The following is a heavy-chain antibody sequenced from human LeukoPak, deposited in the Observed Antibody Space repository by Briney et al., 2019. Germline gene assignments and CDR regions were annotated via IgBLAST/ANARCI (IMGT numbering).Heavy chain of an antibody. CDR1: GGSISSGGYY. CDR2: IYHSGST. D-gene: IGHD3-10*01. Sequence: SQTLSLTCTVSGGSISSGGYYWSWIRQPPGKGLEWIGYIYHSGSTYYNPSLKSRVTISVDRSKNQFSLKLSSVTAADTAVYYCARESEGDYYGLWGQGTLVTVSS. J-gene: IGHJ4*02. V-gene: IGHV4-30-2*01. CDR3: ARESEGDYYGL.